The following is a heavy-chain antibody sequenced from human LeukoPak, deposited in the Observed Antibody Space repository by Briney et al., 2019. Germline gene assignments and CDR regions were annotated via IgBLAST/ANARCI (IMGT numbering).Heavy chain of an antibody. CDR3: ATLYSGYGYYFDY. Sequence: SETLSLTCTVSGGSISSYYWSWIRQPPGKGLEWIGYICYSGSTNYNPSLKSRVTISVDTSKNQFSLKLSSVTAADTAVYYCATLYSGYGYYFDYWGQGTLVTVSS. CDR1: GGSISSYY. CDR2: ICYSGST. V-gene: IGHV4-59*01. J-gene: IGHJ4*02. D-gene: IGHD5-12*01.